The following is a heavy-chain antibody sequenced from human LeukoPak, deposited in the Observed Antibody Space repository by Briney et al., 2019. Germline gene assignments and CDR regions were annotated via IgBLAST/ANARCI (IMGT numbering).Heavy chain of an antibody. CDR3: ARSKDYDFWSGTYYYYGMDV. CDR2: ISYDGSNK. J-gene: IGHJ6*02. D-gene: IGHD3-3*01. Sequence: GGSLRLSCATSGFTFSSYAMHWVRQAPGKGLEWVAVISYDGSNKYYADSVKGRFTISRDNSKNTLYLQMNSLRAEDTAVYYCARSKDYDFWSGTYYYYGMDVWGQGTTVTVSS. V-gene: IGHV3-30-3*01. CDR1: GFTFSSYA.